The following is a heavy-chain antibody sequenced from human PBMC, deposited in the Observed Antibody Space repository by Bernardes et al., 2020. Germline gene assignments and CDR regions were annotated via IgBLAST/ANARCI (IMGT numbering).Heavy chain of an antibody. D-gene: IGHD1-1*01. Sequence: GESLKISCKGSGYRFTNYWIAWVRQMPGKGLELMGIIYPADSVTRYRPSFQGQVTISADKSISTAYLQWSSLKASDTALYYCATTPTRNYFGMDVWGQGTTVTVSS. CDR3: ATTPTRNYFGMDV. J-gene: IGHJ6*02. CDR2: IYPADSVT. CDR1: GYRFTNYW. V-gene: IGHV5-51*01.